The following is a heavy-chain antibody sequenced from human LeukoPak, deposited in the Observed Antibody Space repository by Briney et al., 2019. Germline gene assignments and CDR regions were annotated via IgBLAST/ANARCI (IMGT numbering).Heavy chain of an antibody. CDR1: GFTFSSYG. J-gene: IGHJ6*02. Sequence: GGSLRLSCAASGFTFSSYGMHWVRQAPGKGLEWVAFIRYDGSNKYYADSVKGRFTISRDNSKNTLYLQMSSLRAEDTAVYYYAKDLEYCSSTSCYDYYYGMDVWGQGTTVTVSS. CDR3: AKDLEYCSSTSCYDYYYGMDV. CDR2: IRYDGSNK. V-gene: IGHV3-30*02. D-gene: IGHD2-2*01.